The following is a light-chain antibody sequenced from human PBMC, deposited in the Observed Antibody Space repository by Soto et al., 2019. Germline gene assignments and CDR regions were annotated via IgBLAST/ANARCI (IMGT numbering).Light chain of an antibody. CDR2: KAS. CDR3: QQLFESPIT. V-gene: IGKV1-5*03. CDR1: QSSSSW. J-gene: IGKJ5*01. Sequence: MTHAPSTRSASVRDRVTINCRASQSSSSWLAWHQQKPGKAPKLLISKASSLESGVPSRFSGSGSGTEFTLTISSLQPADFATYYCQQLFESPITFGQGTRLEIK.